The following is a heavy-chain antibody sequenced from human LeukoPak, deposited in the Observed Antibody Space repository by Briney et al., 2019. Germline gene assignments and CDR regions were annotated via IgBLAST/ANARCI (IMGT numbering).Heavy chain of an antibody. J-gene: IGHJ4*02. CDR3: AKDLLIWRSSWYPTLGY. V-gene: IGHV3-30*18. Sequence: GGSLRLSCEGSGFTASGFGFSSFAMYWVRQAPGKGLEWVAVISYDGSNKYYADSVEGRFTISRDNSKNTLYLQMNSLRAEDTAVYYCAKDLLIWRSSWYPTLGYWGQGTLVTVSS. CDR1: GFGFSSFA. D-gene: IGHD6-13*01. CDR2: ISYDGSNK.